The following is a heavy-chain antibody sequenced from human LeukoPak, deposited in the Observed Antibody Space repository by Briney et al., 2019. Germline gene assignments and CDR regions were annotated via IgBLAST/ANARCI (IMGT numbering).Heavy chain of an antibody. D-gene: IGHD3-16*02. J-gene: IGHJ4*02. Sequence: ASETLSLTRAVYGGSFSGYYWSWIRQPPGKGLEWIGSIYYSGSTYYNPSLKSRVTISVDTSKNQFSLKLSSVTAADTAVYYCSGITFGGVIVRDYWGQRTLVTVSS. CDR3: SGITFGGVIVRDY. CDR2: IYYSGST. CDR1: GGSFSGYY. V-gene: IGHV4-34*01.